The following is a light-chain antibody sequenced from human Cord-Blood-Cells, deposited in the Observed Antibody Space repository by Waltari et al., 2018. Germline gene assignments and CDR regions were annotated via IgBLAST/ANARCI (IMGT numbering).Light chain of an antibody. V-gene: IGLV3-9*01. Sequence: SYELTQPLSVSVALGQTARITCGGNNIGSKNVHWYQQKPGQAPVLVIYRDSNRPSGIPERFSGSNSGNTATLTISRGQAGDEADYYCQVWDSSTAVFGGGTKLTVL. J-gene: IGLJ2*01. CDR1: NIGSKN. CDR2: RDS. CDR3: QVWDSSTAV.